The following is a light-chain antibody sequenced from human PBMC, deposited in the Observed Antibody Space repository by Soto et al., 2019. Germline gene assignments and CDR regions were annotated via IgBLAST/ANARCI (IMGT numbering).Light chain of an antibody. CDR2: EVN. J-gene: IGLJ2*01. CDR1: SSDVGGFNY. CDR3: SSYTDITTVV. V-gene: IGLV2-8*01. Sequence: QSVLTQPPSASGSPGQSVTISCTGTSSDVGGFNYVSWYQQHPGKAPKLMIFEVNKRPSGVPDRFSGSKSGNTASLTVSGLQAEDEADYYCSSYTDITTVVFGGGTKLTVL.